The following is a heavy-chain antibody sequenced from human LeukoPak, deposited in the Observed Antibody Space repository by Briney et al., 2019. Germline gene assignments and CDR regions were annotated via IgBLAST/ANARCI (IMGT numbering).Heavy chain of an antibody. Sequence: TSGTLSLTCTVSGGSISSRSNYWSWIRQPPGKGLEWIGYIYYSGSTNYNPSLKSRVTISVDTSKNQFSLKLRSVTAADTAVYYCARHYVGWGFDYWGQGTLVTVPS. J-gene: IGHJ4*02. CDR2: IYYSGST. CDR1: GGSISSRSNY. CDR3: ARHYVGWGFDY. D-gene: IGHD1-26*01. V-gene: IGHV4-61*05.